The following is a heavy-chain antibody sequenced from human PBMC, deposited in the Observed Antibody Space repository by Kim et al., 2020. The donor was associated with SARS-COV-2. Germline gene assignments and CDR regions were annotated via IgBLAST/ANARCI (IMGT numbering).Heavy chain of an antibody. Sequence: SETLSLTCAVYGGSFSGYYWSWIRQPPGKGLEWIGEINHSGSTNYNPSLKSRVTISVDTSKNQFSLKLSSVTAADTAVYYCASGLYYYGSGSYLRWFDPWGQGTLVTVSS. V-gene: IGHV4-34*01. CDR1: GGSFSGYY. D-gene: IGHD3-10*01. CDR2: INHSGST. CDR3: ASGLYYYGSGSYLRWFDP. J-gene: IGHJ5*02.